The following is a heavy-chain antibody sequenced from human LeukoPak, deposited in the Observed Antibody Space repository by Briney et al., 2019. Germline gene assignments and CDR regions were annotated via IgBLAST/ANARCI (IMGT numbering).Heavy chain of an antibody. Sequence: ASVTVSCKASGYTFTIYDISWVRQAPGQGLEWMGWISTYNGNTNYAQKFQGRVTMTTDTSTSTAYMELRGLRSDDTAVYYCARTHYYGSGSYPAFDVWGQGTMVTVSS. V-gene: IGHV1-18*01. CDR3: ARTHYYGSGSYPAFDV. D-gene: IGHD3-10*01. CDR2: ISTYNGNT. J-gene: IGHJ3*01. CDR1: GYTFTIYD.